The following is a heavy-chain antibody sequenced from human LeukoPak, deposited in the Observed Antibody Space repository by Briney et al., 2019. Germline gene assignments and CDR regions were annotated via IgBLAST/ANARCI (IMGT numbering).Heavy chain of an antibody. CDR3: ARSIVVAGIVSDYYYYGMDV. V-gene: IGHV4-61*01. J-gene: IGHJ6*02. CDR1: GGSVNSGSYY. Sequence: SETLSLTCTVSGGSVNSGSYYWNWIRQPPGKGLEWIGYMYYSGSPNYNPSLKSRVTISVHTSKKQFSLKLSSVTAADTAVYYCARSIVVAGIVSDYYYYGMDVWGQGTTVTVSS. D-gene: IGHD6-19*01. CDR2: MYYSGSP.